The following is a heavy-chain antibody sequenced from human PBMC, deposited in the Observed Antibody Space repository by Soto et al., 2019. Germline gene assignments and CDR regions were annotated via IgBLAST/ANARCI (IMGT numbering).Heavy chain of an antibody. J-gene: IGHJ5*02. CDR1: GGSISSGGYS. CDR2: IYHSGST. V-gene: IGHV4-30-2*01. CDR3: ARGTPFGP. D-gene: IGHD3-3*01. Sequence: QLQLQESGSGLLKPSQTLSLTCAVSGGSISSGGYSWSWLRQQPGKGLVWTGYIYHSGSTDYNPSLKRRVTISADRSKNQLSLKLSSVTAAGTAVHDCARGTPFGPWGQGTLVTVSS.